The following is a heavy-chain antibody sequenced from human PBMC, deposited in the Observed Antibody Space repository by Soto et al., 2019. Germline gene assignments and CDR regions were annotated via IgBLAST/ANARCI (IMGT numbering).Heavy chain of an antibody. Sequence: PGECLKISCAASGFSLRNYGMTWVRQPPGKGLEWVSTIRGSNGDTYYGDSVKGRFTISRDTSKNTLYLQMSSLRAEDTAVYYCAKDVNYDILAGYYYYWGQGTLVPVSS. V-gene: IGHV3-23*01. D-gene: IGHD3-9*01. J-gene: IGHJ4*02. CDR1: GFSLRNYG. CDR2: IRGSNGDT. CDR3: AKDVNYDILAGYYYY.